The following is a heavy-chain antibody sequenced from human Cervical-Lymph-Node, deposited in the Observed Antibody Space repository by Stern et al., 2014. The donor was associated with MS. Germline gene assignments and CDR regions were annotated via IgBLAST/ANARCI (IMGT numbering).Heavy chain of an antibody. D-gene: IGHD6-13*01. V-gene: IGHV3-23*04. CDR2: INGIGFST. Sequence: VQLVESGGGLVQPGGSLRLSCAASGITFSHYAMNWVRPAPGKGLEWVSGINGIGFSTYYADSVKGRFTISRDNSKNTLYLQINSLRVEDTALYYCAKRSGSSWYDWFDTWGQGTLVTVSS. J-gene: IGHJ5*02. CDR3: AKRSGSSWYDWFDT. CDR1: GITFSHYA.